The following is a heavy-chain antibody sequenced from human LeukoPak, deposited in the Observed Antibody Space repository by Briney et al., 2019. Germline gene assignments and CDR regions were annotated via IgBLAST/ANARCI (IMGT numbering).Heavy chain of an antibody. CDR2: IYTSGST. J-gene: IGHJ5*02. V-gene: IGHV4-4*07. Sequence: SETLSLTCAVYGGSFSGYYWSWIRQPAGKGLEWIGRIYTSGSTNYNPSLKSRVTMSVDTSKNQFSLKLSSVTAADTAVYYCARDLVVGFGEVNWFDPWGQGTLVTVSS. CDR3: ARDLVVGFGEVNWFDP. D-gene: IGHD3-10*01. CDR1: GGSFSGYY.